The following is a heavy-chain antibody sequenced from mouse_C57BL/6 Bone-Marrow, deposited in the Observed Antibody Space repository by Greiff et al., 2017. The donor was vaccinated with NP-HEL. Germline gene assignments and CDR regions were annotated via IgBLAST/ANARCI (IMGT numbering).Heavy chain of an antibody. D-gene: IGHD2-1*01. CDR1: GFTFSSYA. CDR3: ARGGNGNHGYFDY. CDR2: ISDGGSYT. Sequence: EVKLEESGGGLVKPGGSLKLSCAASGFTFSSYAMSWVRQTPEKRLEWVATISDGGSYTYYPDNVKGRFTISRDNAKNNLYLQMSHLKSEDTAMYYCARGGNGNHGYFDYWGQGTTLTVSS. V-gene: IGHV5-4*03. J-gene: IGHJ2*01.